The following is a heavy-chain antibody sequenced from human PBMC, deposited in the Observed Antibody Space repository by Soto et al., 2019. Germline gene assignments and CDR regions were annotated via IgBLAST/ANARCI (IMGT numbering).Heavy chain of an antibody. V-gene: IGHV1-69*13. Sequence: ASVKVSCKASGGTFSSYAISWVRQAPGQGLEWMGGIIPIFGTANYAQKFQGRVTITADESTSTAYMELSSLRSEDTAVYYCARDDHYYDSSGYYYGPFDYWGQGTLVTAPQ. CDR3: ARDDHYYDSSGYYYGPFDY. CDR1: GGTFSSYA. D-gene: IGHD3-22*01. CDR2: IIPIFGTA. J-gene: IGHJ4*02.